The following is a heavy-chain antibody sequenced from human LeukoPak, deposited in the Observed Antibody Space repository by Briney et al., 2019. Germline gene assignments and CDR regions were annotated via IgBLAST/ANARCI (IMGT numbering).Heavy chain of an antibody. Sequence: GGSLRLSCAASGFTFADYGMSWVRQAPGKRLEWVSGINWNGGSTGYADSVKGRFTISRDNAKNSLYLQMNSLRAEDTALYYCARDYGDEYYLDYWGQGTLVTVSS. D-gene: IGHD4-17*01. CDR3: ARDYGDEYYLDY. J-gene: IGHJ4*02. CDR1: GFTFADYG. V-gene: IGHV3-20*04. CDR2: INWNGGST.